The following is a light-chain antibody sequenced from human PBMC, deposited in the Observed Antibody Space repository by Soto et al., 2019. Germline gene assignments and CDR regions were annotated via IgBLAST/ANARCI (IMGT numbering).Light chain of an antibody. CDR2: GAS. V-gene: IGKV3-15*01. J-gene: IGKJ1*01. CDR1: QSVSSN. CDR3: QHYNSYSEA. Sequence: IVMTQSPATLSVSPGERATLYCRASQSVSSNLAWYQQKPGQAPRLLIYGASTRASGLPSRFSGSGSGTEFTLTISSLQPDDFATYYCQHYNSYSEAFGQGTKVDIK.